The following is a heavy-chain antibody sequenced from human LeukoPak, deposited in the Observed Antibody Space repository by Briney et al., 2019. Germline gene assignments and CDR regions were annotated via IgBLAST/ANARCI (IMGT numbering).Heavy chain of an antibody. CDR3: ARAGYDFWGGYSIDY. Sequence: SEALSLTCTVSGGSISSYYWSWIRQPPGKGLEWIGYIYYSGSTNYNPSLKSRVTISVDTSKNQFSLKLSSVTAADTAVYYCARAGYDFWGGYSIDYWGQGTLVTVSS. J-gene: IGHJ4*02. D-gene: IGHD3-3*01. CDR2: IYYSGST. CDR1: GGSISSYY. V-gene: IGHV4-59*01.